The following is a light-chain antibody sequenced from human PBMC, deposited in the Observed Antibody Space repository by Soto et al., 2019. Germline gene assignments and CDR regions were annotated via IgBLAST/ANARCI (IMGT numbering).Light chain of an antibody. CDR2: EVF. CDR3: CSYTTTSTFV. CDR1: SSDVGGYNY. V-gene: IGLV2-14*01. Sequence: QSALTQPASVSGSPGQSITISCTGTSSDVGGYNYVSWYQQHPGKVPKLMIFEVFRRPSGISNRFSGSKSGNTASLTISGLHAEDEADYYCCSYTTTSTFVFGGRTKVTVL. J-gene: IGLJ2*01.